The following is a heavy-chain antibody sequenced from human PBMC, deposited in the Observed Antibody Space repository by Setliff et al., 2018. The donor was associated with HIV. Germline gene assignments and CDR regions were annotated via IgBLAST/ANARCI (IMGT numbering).Heavy chain of an antibody. Sequence: SETLSLTCTVSGGSINSRSYYWAWIRQPPGKGLEWVASIYFSGTPYYNPSLKNRVTIHVDTSKNQFSLKLSSVTAADTAVYYCASRGIAAAGSDSWGQGTLVTVSS. V-gene: IGHV4-39*01. D-gene: IGHD6-13*01. CDR1: GGSINSRSYY. J-gene: IGHJ4*02. CDR3: ASRGIAAAGSDS. CDR2: IYFSGTP.